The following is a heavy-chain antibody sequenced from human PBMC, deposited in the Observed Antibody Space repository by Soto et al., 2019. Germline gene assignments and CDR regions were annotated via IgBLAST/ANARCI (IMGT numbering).Heavy chain of an antibody. Sequence: QVQLVQSGAEVKKPGSSVKVSCKASGGTFSSYAISWVRQAPGQGLEWMGGLIPIFGTANYAQKFQGRVTVAADESTSTAYMELSSLRSEGTDVYDVATRRASLPVDAFDIWCQGTTGTVSS. D-gene: IGHD5-12*01. CDR2: LIPIFGTA. V-gene: IGHV1-69*01. CDR3: ATRRASLPVDAFDI. CDR1: GGTFSSYA. J-gene: IGHJ3*02.